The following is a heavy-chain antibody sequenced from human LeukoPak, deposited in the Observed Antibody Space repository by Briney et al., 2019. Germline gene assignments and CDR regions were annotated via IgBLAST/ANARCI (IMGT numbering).Heavy chain of an antibody. CDR1: GFTFSSYG. CDR3: AKRGGTTVTTSNFHMDV. V-gene: IGHV3-30*02. Sequence: GGSLRLSCAASGFTFSSYGMHWVRQAPGKGLEWVAFIGYDGSNKYTADSARGRFTLSRDNSKGTLYLQMNSLRAEDTAVYYCAKRGGTTVTTSNFHMDVWGKGTTVTVS. J-gene: IGHJ6*03. CDR2: IGYDGSNK. D-gene: IGHD4-17*01.